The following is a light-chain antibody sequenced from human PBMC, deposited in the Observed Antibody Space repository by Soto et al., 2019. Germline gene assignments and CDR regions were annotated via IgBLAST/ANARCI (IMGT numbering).Light chain of an antibody. CDR1: QSITSW. Sequence: DIQMTQSPSTLSASVGDRVTITCRASQSITSWLAWYQQKPGKAAKVLIYKASSLESRVPSRFSGSGSGTEFTLTTSSLQPDDIAAYYCQQYDSYPWTFGQGTKVEIK. V-gene: IGKV1-5*03. CDR3: QQYDSYPWT. J-gene: IGKJ1*01. CDR2: KAS.